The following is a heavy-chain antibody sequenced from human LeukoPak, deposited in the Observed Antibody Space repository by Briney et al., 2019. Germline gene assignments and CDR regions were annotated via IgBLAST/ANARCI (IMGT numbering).Heavy chain of an antibody. CDR3: ARVIRYSSGWYKDV. D-gene: IGHD6-19*01. CDR1: GGSISSSSYY. V-gene: IGHV4-61*02. Sequence: PSETLSLTCTVSGGSISSSSYYWSWIRQPAGKGLEWIGRIYTSGSTNYNPSLKSRVTMSVDTSKNQFSLKLSSVTAADTAVYYCARVIRYSSGWYKDVWGKGTTVTVSS. CDR2: IYTSGST. J-gene: IGHJ6*03.